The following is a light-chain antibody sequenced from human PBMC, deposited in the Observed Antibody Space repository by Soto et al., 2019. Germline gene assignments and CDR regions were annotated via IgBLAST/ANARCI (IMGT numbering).Light chain of an antibody. J-gene: IGLJ2*01. V-gene: IGLV2-18*02. CDR1: SSDVGSYNR. CDR3: SSYTSSSTYVL. CDR2: EVS. Sequence: QSALTQPPSVSGSPGQSVTISCTGTSSDVGSYNRVSWYQQPPGTAPKLMIYEVSNRPSGVPDRFSGSKSGNTASLTISGLQAEDEADYYCSSYTSSSTYVLFGGGTKLPVL.